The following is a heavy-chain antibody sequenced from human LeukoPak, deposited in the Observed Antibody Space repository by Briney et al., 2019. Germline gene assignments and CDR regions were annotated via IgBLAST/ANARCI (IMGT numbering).Heavy chain of an antibody. D-gene: IGHD6-19*01. CDR3: AREGGSGWYSGWFDP. J-gene: IGHJ5*02. CDR1: GFTFSTYW. CDR2: IKKDGSEK. Sequence: GGSLRLSCAASGFTFSTYWMSWARQAPGKGLEWVANIKKDGSEKKYVDSVKGRFTISRDNAKNSLYLQMNSLRAEDTAVYYCAREGGSGWYSGWFDPWGQGTLVTVSS. V-gene: IGHV3-7*01.